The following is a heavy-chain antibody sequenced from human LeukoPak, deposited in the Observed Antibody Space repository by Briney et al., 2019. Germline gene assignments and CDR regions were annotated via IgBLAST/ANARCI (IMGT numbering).Heavy chain of an antibody. Sequence: SVKVSCKASGYTFTSYGFSWVRQAPGQGLEWMGRIIPIFGTSNYAQKFQGRVTITTDESTSTAYMELSSLRSEDTAVYYCARIAGSVAFDIWGQGTMVTVSS. J-gene: IGHJ3*02. D-gene: IGHD6-6*01. CDR1: GYTFTSYG. CDR3: ARIAGSVAFDI. CDR2: IIPIFGTS. V-gene: IGHV1-69*05.